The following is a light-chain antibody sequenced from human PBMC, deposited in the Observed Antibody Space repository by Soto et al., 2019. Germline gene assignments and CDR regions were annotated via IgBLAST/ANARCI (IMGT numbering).Light chain of an antibody. J-gene: IGKJ5*01. V-gene: IGKV1-5*01. CDR2: DAS. CDR3: QQYYNYPIT. CDR1: QSINSR. Sequence: MKLTQSPSTRSAFVGDRVTLTGLASQSINSRLAWDQQRPGKAPDLLIYDASTLQSGVPSRFSGSGSGTEFTLTISSLQPDDLATYYCQQYYNYPITFGQGTRLEI.